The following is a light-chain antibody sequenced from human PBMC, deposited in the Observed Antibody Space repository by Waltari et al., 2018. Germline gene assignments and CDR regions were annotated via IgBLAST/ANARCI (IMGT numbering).Light chain of an antibody. J-gene: IGKJ1*01. V-gene: IGKV4-1*01. Sequence: DIVMTQSPDSLAVSLGERATINCKSSQSVLYSSNNKNYLAWYQQKPGQPPKLLISWASTRESGVPVRFSGSGSGTDFTLTISSLQAEDVAVYYCQQYYSARTFGQGTKVEI. CDR1: QSVLYSSNNKNY. CDR3: QQYYSART. CDR2: WAS.